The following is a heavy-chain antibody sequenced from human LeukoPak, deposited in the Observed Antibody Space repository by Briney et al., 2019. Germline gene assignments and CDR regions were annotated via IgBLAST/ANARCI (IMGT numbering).Heavy chain of an antibody. Sequence: SETLSFTCTVSGGSISSYYWSWIRQPPGKGLEWIGYIYYSGSTNYNPSLKSRVTISVDTSKNQFSLKLSSVTAADTAVYYCARRRGSSSYNWFDPWGQGTLVTVSS. D-gene: IGHD6-13*01. J-gene: IGHJ5*02. CDR3: ARRRGSSSYNWFDP. CDR2: IYYSGST. V-gene: IGHV4-59*08. CDR1: GGSISSYY.